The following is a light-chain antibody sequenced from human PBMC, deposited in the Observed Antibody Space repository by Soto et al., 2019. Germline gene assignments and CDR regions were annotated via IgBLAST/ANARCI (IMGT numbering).Light chain of an antibody. J-gene: IGLJ2*01. V-gene: IGLV2-8*01. CDR2: EVS. CDR1: SSEVGGYNY. CDR3: GSCDDSHNWL. Sequence: QSALTQPPSASGSPGQSVTISCTGTSSEVGGYNYVSWYQQHPGKAPKLMIYEVSKRPSGVPDRFSGSKSGNSASLTVSGLQAEDEADYYCGSCDDSHNWLFGGGTKLTVL.